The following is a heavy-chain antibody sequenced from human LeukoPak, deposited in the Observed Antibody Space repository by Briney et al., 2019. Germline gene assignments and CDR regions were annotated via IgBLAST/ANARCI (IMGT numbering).Heavy chain of an antibody. Sequence: GGSLRLSCAASGFTFSSYSMHWVRQAPGKGLEWVSCINFSSSYIYYADSVKGRFTVSRDNAKNSLYLQMNSLGAEDTAVYYCARESARGIYGLDVWGQGTTVTVSS. D-gene: IGHD3-16*01. CDR3: ARESARGIYGLDV. CDR1: GFTFSSYS. J-gene: IGHJ6*02. V-gene: IGHV3-21*01. CDR2: INFSSSYI.